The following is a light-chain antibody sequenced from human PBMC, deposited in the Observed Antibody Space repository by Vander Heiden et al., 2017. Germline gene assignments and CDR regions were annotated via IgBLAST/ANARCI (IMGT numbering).Light chain of an antibody. CDR2: GNN. CDR3: NSRDTSGDHVV. Sequence: SSELPQEPALSVALGQTVRITLQVDSLRNYYASWYQQKPGQSPLLVIYGNNNRPSGIPVRFSGSSSGDTTSLTITGAQARDEADYYCNSRDTSGDHVVFGGGTKLTVL. J-gene: IGLJ2*01. V-gene: IGLV3-19*01. CDR1: SLRNYY.